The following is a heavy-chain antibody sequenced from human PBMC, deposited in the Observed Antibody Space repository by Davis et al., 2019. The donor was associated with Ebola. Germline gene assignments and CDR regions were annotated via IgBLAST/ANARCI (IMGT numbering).Heavy chain of an antibody. CDR3: ARHPGMDV. CDR1: GGSISSGSYY. Sequence: SETLSLTCSVSGGSISSGSYYWGWIRQPPGKGLEWIGSINYSGNTFYNPSLKSRVTISVDTSKNQFSLRLNTVTAADTAVYHCARHPGMDVWGKGTTVTVSS. V-gene: IGHV4-39*01. J-gene: IGHJ6*04. CDR2: INYSGNT.